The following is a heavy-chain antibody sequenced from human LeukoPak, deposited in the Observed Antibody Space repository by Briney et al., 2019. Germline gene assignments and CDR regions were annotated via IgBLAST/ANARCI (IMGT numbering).Heavy chain of an antibody. J-gene: IGHJ6*02. CDR3: ACRQAVAYAMDV. CDR1: GFDFSWYG. V-gene: IGHV3-30*03. CDR2: ISHDGSRE. Sequence: GRSLRLSCAASGFDFSWYGMHWVRQTPGKGLEWLTTISHDGSREFYADSVRGRFNVSRDNSMNTLNLQMNRLRPEDTAVYFCACRQAVAYAMDVWGQGTTVIVSS. D-gene: IGHD4-23*01.